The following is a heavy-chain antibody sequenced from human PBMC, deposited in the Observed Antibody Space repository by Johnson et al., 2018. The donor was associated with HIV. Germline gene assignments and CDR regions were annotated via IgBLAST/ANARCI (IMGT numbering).Heavy chain of an antibody. Sequence: VQLVESGGGLVKPGGSLRLSCAASGFTFSDYYMSWIRQAPGKGLEWVSYISSSGSTIYYADSVKGRFTISRDNAKNSLSLQMNSLRAEDTAVYYCATDGPCSTSWYCTFDIWGQGTMVTVSS. D-gene: IGHD6-13*01. CDR1: GFTFSDYY. CDR3: ATDGPCSTSWYCTFDI. V-gene: IGHV3-11*01. J-gene: IGHJ3*02. CDR2: ISSSGSTI.